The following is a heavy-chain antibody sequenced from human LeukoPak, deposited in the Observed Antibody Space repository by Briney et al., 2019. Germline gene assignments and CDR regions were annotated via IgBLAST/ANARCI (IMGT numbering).Heavy chain of an antibody. J-gene: IGHJ4*02. Sequence: ASVKVSCKASGGTFSSYAISWVRQAPGQGLEWMGGIIPIFGTANYAQKFQGRVTITADESTSTAYMELSSLRSEDTAVYYCARDLGYSSSWARFDYWGQGTLVTVSS. D-gene: IGHD6-13*01. CDR1: GGTFSSYA. V-gene: IGHV1-69*13. CDR2: IIPIFGTA. CDR3: ARDLGYSSSWARFDY.